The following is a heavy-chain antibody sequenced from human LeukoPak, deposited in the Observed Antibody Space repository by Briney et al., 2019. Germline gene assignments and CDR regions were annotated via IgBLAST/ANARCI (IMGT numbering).Heavy chain of an antibody. CDR1: GFTFDDYG. CDR2: VRNKVNSYTT. CDR3: ARPSSGQYYLDC. Sequence: GGSLRLSCAASGFTFDDYGMSWVRQAPGKGLEWVGRVRNKVNSYTTEYAASVEGRFIISRDDSKNSLYLQMNSLKIEDTAVYYCARPSSGQYYLDCWGQGTLVTVSS. V-gene: IGHV3-72*01. D-gene: IGHD6-19*01. J-gene: IGHJ4*02.